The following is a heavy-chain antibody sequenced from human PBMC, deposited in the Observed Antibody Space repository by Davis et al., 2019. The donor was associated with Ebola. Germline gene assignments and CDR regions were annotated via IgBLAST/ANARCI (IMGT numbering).Heavy chain of an antibody. J-gene: IGHJ6*02. CDR3: ARDEDV. Sequence: AASVKVSCKASGYTFTSYGISWVRQAPGQGLEWVGWINGGNGDTKCSQKFQDRVTFTRDTSASTAYMELSSLRSEDTAVYYCARDEDVWGQGTTVTVSS. CDR1: GYTFTSYG. V-gene: IGHV1-18*01. CDR2: INGGNGDT.